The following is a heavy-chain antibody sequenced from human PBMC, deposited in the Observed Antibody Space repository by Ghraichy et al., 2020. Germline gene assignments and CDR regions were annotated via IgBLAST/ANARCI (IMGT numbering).Heavy chain of an antibody. D-gene: IGHD5-12*01. V-gene: IGHV4-59*01. CDR1: GGSISSYY. Sequence: SETLSLTCTVSGGSISSYYWIWIRQPPGKGLEWIGYIYYSGSTNYNPSLKSRVTISVDTSKNQFSLKLSSVTAADTAVYYCARTDSGYDLHFDYWGQGTLVTVSS. CDR2: IYYSGST. CDR3: ARTDSGYDLHFDY. J-gene: IGHJ4*02.